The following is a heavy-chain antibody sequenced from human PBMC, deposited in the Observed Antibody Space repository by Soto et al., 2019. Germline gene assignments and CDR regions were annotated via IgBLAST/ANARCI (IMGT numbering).Heavy chain of an antibody. Sequence: QVQLVQSGAEVKKPGSSVKVSCKASGGIFSTYAISWLRLAPGQGLEWMGGIIRIFGTPNYAQRFQGRVTITADASTSTDYMELSRLISEDTAVYYCARDRDDYGSGNYYNRIDFWGHGTLVTVSS. J-gene: IGHJ4*01. V-gene: IGHV1-69*01. CDR2: IIRIFGTP. D-gene: IGHD3-10*01. CDR1: GGIFSTYA. CDR3: ARDRDDYGSGNYYNRIDF.